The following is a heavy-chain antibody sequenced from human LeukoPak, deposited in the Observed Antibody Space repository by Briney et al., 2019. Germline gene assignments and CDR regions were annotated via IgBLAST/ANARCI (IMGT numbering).Heavy chain of an antibody. CDR2: ITYDGSDK. D-gene: IGHD6-19*01. Sequence: PGRSLRLSCAVSGFTFSSHTMYWVRQAPGKGLEWVAIITYDGSDKYYADSVKGRFTISRDNSKNTLYVQMNSLRIEDTAVYYCARDAGAVPGTTYWCFDLWGRGTLVTVSS. CDR1: GFTFSSHT. V-gene: IGHV3-30-3*01. J-gene: IGHJ2*01. CDR3: ARDAGAVPGTTYWCFDL.